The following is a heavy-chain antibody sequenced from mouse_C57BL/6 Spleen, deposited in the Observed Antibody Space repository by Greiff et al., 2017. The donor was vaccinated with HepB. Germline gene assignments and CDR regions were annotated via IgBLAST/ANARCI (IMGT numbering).Heavy chain of an antibody. CDR1: GYTFTDYN. CDR3: ARSRVGHWYFDV. Sequence: VQLQQSGPELVKPGASVKIPCKASGYTFTDYNMDWVKQSHGKSLEWIGDINPNNGGTIYNQKFKGKATLTVDKSSSTAYMELRSLTSEDTAVYYCARSRVGHWYFDVWGTGTTVTVSS. D-gene: IGHD1-1*02. V-gene: IGHV1-18*01. CDR2: INPNNGGT. J-gene: IGHJ1*03.